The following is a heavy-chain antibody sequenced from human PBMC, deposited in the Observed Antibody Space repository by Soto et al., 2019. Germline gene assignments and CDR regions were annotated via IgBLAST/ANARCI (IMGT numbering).Heavy chain of an antibody. D-gene: IGHD2-15*01. V-gene: IGHV3-23*01. CDR3: AEGDWYGGRCYRGFGF. Sequence: EVQVLESGGGLVQPGGSLRLSCAASGFTFSSYDMNWVRQAPGKGLEWVSGVSASGSITSYADSAKGRFTISRDNAKNPLFLQMTGLRAEDQAVIFCAEGDWYGGRCYRGFGFWGQGTLGTLSS. CDR1: GFTFSSYD. CDR2: VSASGSIT. J-gene: IGHJ4*02.